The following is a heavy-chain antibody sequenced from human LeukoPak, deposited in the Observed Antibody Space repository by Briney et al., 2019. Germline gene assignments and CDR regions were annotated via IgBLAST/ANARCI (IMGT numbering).Heavy chain of an antibody. CDR3: ARDRVNYFDY. CDR1: GFTFSTYW. D-gene: IGHD3-10*01. J-gene: IGHJ4*02. V-gene: IGHV3-7*01. CDR2: INQDGSEK. Sequence: GSLRLSCAASGFTFSTYWMSWVRQAPGKGLEWVANINQDGSEKSYVDSVKGRFTISRDNAKKSLYLQMNSLRAEDTAVYYCARDRVNYFDYWGQGTLVTVSS.